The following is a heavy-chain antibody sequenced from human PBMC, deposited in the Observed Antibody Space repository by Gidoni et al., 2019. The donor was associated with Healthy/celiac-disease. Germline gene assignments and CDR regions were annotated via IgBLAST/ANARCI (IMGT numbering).Heavy chain of an antibody. CDR2: IWYDGSNK. D-gene: IGHD6-13*01. Sequence: QVQLVESGGGVVQPGSSLRLSCAASGVTFSSYGMHWVRQAPGKGLEWVAVIWYDGSNKYYADSVKGRFTISRDNSKNTLYLQMNSLRAEDTAVYYCARDLLYSSSSYAFDIWGQGTMVTVSS. J-gene: IGHJ3*02. CDR1: GVTFSSYG. V-gene: IGHV3-33*01. CDR3: ARDLLYSSSSYAFDI.